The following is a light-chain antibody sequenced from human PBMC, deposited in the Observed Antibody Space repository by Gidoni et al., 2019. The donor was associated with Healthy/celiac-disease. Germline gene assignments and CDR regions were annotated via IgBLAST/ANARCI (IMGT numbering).Light chain of an antibody. CDR3: QQYGTSLLT. J-gene: IGKJ3*01. CDR2: GAS. CDR1: QSVSSSY. V-gene: IGKV3-20*01. Sequence: EIVLTQSPGTLSLSPGERATLSCRASQSVSSSYLAWYQQKPGQAPRLLIYGASSRATGIPGRFSGSGSGTDFTLTISRLEPEDFAVYYCQQYGTSLLTFGPGTKVEIK.